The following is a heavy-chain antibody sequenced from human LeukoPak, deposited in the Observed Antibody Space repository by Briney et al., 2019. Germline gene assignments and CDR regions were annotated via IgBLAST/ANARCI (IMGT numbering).Heavy chain of an antibody. J-gene: IGHJ4*02. D-gene: IGHD3-10*01. CDR3: ARVRSSGEPHLDF. V-gene: IGHV4-59*08. CDR1: GGTMSSYY. Sequence: SETLSLTCTVSGGTMSSYYWNFIRQPPGKGLEWIGYISYSGSTKYNPSLKSRVTISLNTSKNQFSLKLTSVTAADTAVYYCARVRSSGEPHLDFWGQGTLVTVSS. CDR2: ISYSGST.